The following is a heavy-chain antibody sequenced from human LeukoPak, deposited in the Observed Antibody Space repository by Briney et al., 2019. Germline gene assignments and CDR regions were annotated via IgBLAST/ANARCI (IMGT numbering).Heavy chain of an antibody. CDR3: ARRYCGGGSCYSSFDY. CDR2: IYYSGST. D-gene: IGHD2-15*01. CDR1: GGSISSYY. J-gene: IGHJ4*02. Sequence: SETLSLTCTVSGGSISSYYWSWIRQPPGKGLEWIGYIYYSGSTSYNPSLKSRVTMSVHTSKDQFSLSLSSVTAADTAVYYCARRYCGGGSCYSSFDYWGQGTLVTVSS. V-gene: IGHV4-59*08.